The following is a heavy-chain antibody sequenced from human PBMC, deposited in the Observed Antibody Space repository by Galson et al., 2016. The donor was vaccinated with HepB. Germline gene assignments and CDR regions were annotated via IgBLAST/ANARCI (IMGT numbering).Heavy chain of an antibody. Sequence: CAISGDSVSANSVAWNWIRQSPSRGLEWLGRTYYRSSWYNDYSVSVKGRITFNADTSKNKVSLHLNSVTPEDTAVYYCARVRGEGTLYGMDVWGQGTTVTVSS. D-gene: IGHD3-10*01. CDR1: GDSVSANSVA. J-gene: IGHJ6*02. V-gene: IGHV6-1*01. CDR3: ARVRGEGTLYGMDV. CDR2: TYYRSSWYN.